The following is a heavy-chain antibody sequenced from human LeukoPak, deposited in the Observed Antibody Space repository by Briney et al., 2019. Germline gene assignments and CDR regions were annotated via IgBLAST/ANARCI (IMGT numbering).Heavy chain of an antibody. Sequence: GGSLTLSCAASGFTFSDYYMSWIRQATGKGLEWLSYISSSGSTIYYADSVKGRFTISRDNAKNSLYLQMNSLRAEDTAVYYCARDPIAVASHFDYWGQGTLVTVSS. J-gene: IGHJ4*02. CDR3: ARDPIAVASHFDY. D-gene: IGHD6-19*01. V-gene: IGHV3-11*01. CDR2: ISSSGSTI. CDR1: GFTFSDYY.